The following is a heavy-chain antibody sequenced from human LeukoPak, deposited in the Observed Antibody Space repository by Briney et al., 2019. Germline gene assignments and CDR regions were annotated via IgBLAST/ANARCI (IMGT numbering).Heavy chain of an antibody. Sequence: PGGSLRLSCADSGFTFSSYDMHWVRQAPGKGLEWVAVISYDGSNKYYADSVKGRFTISRDNSKNTLYLQMNSLRAEDTAVYYCASSLPRYGSSWYLFYYWGQGTLVTVSS. CDR1: GFTFSSYD. V-gene: IGHV3-30*03. J-gene: IGHJ4*02. CDR3: ASSLPRYGSSWYLFYY. D-gene: IGHD6-13*01. CDR2: ISYDGSNK.